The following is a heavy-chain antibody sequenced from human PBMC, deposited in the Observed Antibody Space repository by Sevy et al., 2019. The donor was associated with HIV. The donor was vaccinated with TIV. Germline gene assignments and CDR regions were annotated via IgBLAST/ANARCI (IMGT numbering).Heavy chain of an antibody. J-gene: IGHJ5*02. V-gene: IGHV1-69*06. Sequence: ASVKVSCKASGGTFSSYAISWVRQAPGQGLEWMGGIIPIFGTANYAQKFQGRVTITADKSTSTAYMELSSLRSEDTAVHYCARDPFYGDYGGYNWLDPWGQGTLVTVSS. CDR3: ARDPFYGDYGGYNWLDP. D-gene: IGHD4-17*01. CDR2: IIPIFGTA. CDR1: GGTFSSYA.